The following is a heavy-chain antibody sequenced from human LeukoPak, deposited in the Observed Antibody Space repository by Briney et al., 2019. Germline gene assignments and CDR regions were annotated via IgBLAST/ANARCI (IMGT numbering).Heavy chain of an antibody. V-gene: IGHV4-61*09. CDR3: ARDNPYYYDSSGQGSAFDI. D-gene: IGHD3-22*01. CDR2: IYSRGTT. J-gene: IGHJ3*02. CDR1: GDSINSGNNY. Sequence: PSQTLSLTCTVSGDSINSGNNYWSWIRQPAGKGPEWIGHIYSRGTTNYNPSLKSRVTMSVDTSKNQFSLKLSSVTAADTAVYYCARDNPYYYDSSGQGSAFDIWGQGTMVTVSS.